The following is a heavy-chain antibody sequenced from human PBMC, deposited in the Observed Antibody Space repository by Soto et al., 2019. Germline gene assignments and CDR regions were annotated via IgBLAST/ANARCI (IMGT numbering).Heavy chain of an antibody. V-gene: IGHV2-5*02. Sequence: QITLKESGPTVVKPTQTLMLTCTFSGFSLNNDGVGVGWFRQPPGKAPEWLALIYWDDDTRYSPSLSSRLTITKDTSKIQVVLTMTNMDPVDTATYFCAHSSLHDNKWFDPWGQGTLVTVSS. CDR1: GFSLNNDGVG. J-gene: IGHJ5*02. CDR2: IYWDDDT. D-gene: IGHD3-9*01. CDR3: AHSSLHDNKWFDP.